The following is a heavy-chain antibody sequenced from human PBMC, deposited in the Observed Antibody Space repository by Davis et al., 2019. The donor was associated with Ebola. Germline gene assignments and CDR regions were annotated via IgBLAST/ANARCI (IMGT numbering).Heavy chain of an antibody. CDR3: AKEFWGWYFQH. J-gene: IGHJ1*01. Sequence: GESLKISCTDSVITFSSYAMSWVRQAPGKGLEWVSAISGSGGSTYYADSVKGRFTISRDNSKNTLYLQMNSLRAEDTAVYYCAKEFWGWYFQHWGQGTLVTVSS. CDR2: ISGSGGST. V-gene: IGHV3-23*01. CDR1: VITFSSYA. D-gene: IGHD3-16*01.